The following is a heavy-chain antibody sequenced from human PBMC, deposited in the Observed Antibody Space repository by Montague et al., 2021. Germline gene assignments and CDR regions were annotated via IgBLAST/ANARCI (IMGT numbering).Heavy chain of an antibody. J-gene: IGHJ4*02. CDR3: ARDNCSDGVCFLDY. CDR2: IYSSGTT. V-gene: IGHV4-30-4*01. Sequence: TLSLICTVSGGSIRSDDYYWNWIRQPPGKGLEWIGYIYSSGTTYYNPSLKSRPSMSVDTSKNQFSLKLTSVTAADTAVYYCARDNCSDGVCFLDYWGQGTLVAVSS. D-gene: IGHD2-8*01. CDR1: GGSIRSDDYY.